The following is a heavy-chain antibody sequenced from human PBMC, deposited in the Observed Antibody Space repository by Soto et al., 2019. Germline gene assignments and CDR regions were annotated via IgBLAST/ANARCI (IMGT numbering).Heavy chain of an antibody. CDR1: GGTINSGDYF. J-gene: IGHJ4*01. Sequence: PSETLSLTCSVSGGTINSGDYFWSWIRQPPGKGLEWIGSIFYTGSTYYSPSLKSRASMSMDTSNNQFSLKLTSVTAADTAVYYCARVHVMVVAGSTFDYWGHGTLVTVSS. CDR2: IFYTGST. CDR3: ARVHVMVVAGSTFDY. V-gene: IGHV4-30-4*01. D-gene: IGHD6-19*01.